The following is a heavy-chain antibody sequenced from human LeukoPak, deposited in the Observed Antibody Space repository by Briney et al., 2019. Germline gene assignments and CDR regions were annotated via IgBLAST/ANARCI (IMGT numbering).Heavy chain of an antibody. Sequence: GASVKVSCKASGYTFTGYYMHWVRQAPGQGLEWMAWINPNSGGTNYAQKFQGRVTMTRDTSISTAYMELSRLRSDDTAVYYCARSNWNDNWFDPWGQGTLVTVSS. CDR1: GYTFTGYY. J-gene: IGHJ5*02. CDR3: ARSNWNDNWFDP. CDR2: INPNSGGT. D-gene: IGHD1-20*01. V-gene: IGHV1-2*02.